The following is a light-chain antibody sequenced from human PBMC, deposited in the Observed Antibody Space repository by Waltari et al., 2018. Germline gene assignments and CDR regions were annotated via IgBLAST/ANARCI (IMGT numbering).Light chain of an antibody. V-gene: IGLV2-23*02. CDR3: CSYAGRGTYV. J-gene: IGLJ1*01. Sequence: QSALTQPASASGTPLQPSTISCTGTTSHVGSSVVVSWYQQHPGKAPKLLICEVIKRPSGVSSRFSGSKSGNTASLTISGLQAEDEADYYCCSYAGRGTYVFGSGTKVTV. CDR1: TSHVGSSVV. CDR2: EVI.